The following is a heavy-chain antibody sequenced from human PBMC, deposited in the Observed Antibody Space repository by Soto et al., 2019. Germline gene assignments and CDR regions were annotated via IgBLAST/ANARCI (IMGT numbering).Heavy chain of an antibody. Sequence: QVQLVQSGAEVKKPGASVKVSCKASGYTFTSYAMHWVRQPPEQRLEWMGGINAGNGNTKYSQKFQGKFTITRDTSASTAYMELSSLRSEDTAVYYCARAYKVWFDPWGQGTLVTVSS. J-gene: IGHJ5*02. CDR2: INAGNGNT. CDR3: ARAYKVWFDP. CDR1: GYTFTSYA. D-gene: IGHD1-20*01. V-gene: IGHV1-3*01.